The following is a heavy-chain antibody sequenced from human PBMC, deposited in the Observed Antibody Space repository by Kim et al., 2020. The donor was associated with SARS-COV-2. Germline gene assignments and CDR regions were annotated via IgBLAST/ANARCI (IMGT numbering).Heavy chain of an antibody. CDR3: ARDGALRYFGWSPFDYYAMDV. V-gene: IGHV3-48*02. Sequence: GGSLRLSCAASGFTFSSYSMNWVRQAPGKGLEWVSYISSSSSTIYYADSVKGRFTISRDNAKNSLFLQMNSLRDEDTAVYYCARDGALRYFGWSPFDYYAMDVWGQGPTVTVSS. J-gene: IGHJ6*02. CDR1: GFTFSSYS. CDR2: ISSSSSTI. D-gene: IGHD3-9*01.